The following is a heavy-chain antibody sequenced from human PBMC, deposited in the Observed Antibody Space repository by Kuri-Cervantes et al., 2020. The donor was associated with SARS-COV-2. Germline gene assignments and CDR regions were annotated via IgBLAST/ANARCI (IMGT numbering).Heavy chain of an antibody. J-gene: IGHJ4*02. CDR1: GFTFSSYA. CDR2: ISGSGGST. D-gene: IGHD4-17*01. CDR3: AKDQGGDYGDLPLDY. Sequence: GGSLRLPCAASGFTFSSYAMSWVRQAPGKGLEWVSAISGSGGSTYYADSVKGRFTISRDNSKNTLYLQMNSLRAEDTAVYYCAKDQGGDYGDLPLDYWGQGTLVTVSS. V-gene: IGHV3-23*01.